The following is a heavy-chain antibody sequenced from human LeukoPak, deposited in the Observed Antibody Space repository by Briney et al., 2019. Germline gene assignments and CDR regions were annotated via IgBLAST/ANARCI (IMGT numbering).Heavy chain of an antibody. CDR1: GFTFTAYR. Sequence: GGSLRLSCAASGFTFTAYRMEWVRQAPGKGLEWVSSISSSSSYTYYADSVKGRFTISRDNAKNSLYLQMNSLRDDDTAVYYCARDLISGHYTFDYWGQGTLVTVSS. D-gene: IGHD1-26*01. CDR2: ISSSSSYT. V-gene: IGHV3-21*01. CDR3: ARDLISGHYTFDY. J-gene: IGHJ4*02.